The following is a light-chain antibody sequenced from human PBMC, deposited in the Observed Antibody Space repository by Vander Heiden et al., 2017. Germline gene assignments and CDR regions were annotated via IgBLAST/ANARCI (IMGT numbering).Light chain of an antibody. CDR1: KRDKKY. Sequence: SSELTQPPSMSVSPGQTAAITCSGGKRDKKYASWYLQTAGQSPVLVIYRDSQRPSGIPAPFSGSNSGNIATLTISETQSLDEGDYYCQASDSSGVVFGGGTTLTVL. J-gene: IGLJ2*01. CDR3: QASDSSGVV. CDR2: RDS. V-gene: IGLV3-1*01.